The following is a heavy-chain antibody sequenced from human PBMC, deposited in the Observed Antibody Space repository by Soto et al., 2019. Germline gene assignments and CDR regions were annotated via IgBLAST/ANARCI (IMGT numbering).Heavy chain of an antibody. J-gene: IGHJ4*02. V-gene: IGHV4-34*01. CDR3: ARGGDIVVVVATRYSPFDY. Sequence: SETLSLTCAVYGGSFSGYYWSWIRQPPGKGLEWIGEINHSGSTNYNPSLKSRVTISVDTSKNQFSLKLSSVTAADTAVYYCARGGDIVVVVATRYSPFDYWGQGTLVTVSS. CDR1: GGSFSGYY. CDR2: INHSGST. D-gene: IGHD2-15*01.